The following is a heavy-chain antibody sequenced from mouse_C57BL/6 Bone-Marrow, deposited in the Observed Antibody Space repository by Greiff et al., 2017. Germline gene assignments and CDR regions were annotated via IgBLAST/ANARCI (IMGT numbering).Heavy chain of an antibody. CDR3: ARWGVVPYFDV. CDR1: GYTFTSYW. CDR2: IHPNSGST. D-gene: IGHD1-1*01. Sequence: VQLQQPGAELVKPGASVKLSCKASGYTFTSYWMHWVKQRPGQGLEWIGMIHPNSGSTNYNEKFKSKATLTVDKSSSTAYMQLSSLTAEDAAVYYGARWGVVPYFDVWGTGTTVTVSS. J-gene: IGHJ1*03. V-gene: IGHV1-64*01.